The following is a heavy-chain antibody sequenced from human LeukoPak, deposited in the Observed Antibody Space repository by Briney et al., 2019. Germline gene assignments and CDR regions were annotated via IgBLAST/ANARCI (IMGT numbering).Heavy chain of an antibody. CDR1: GGSIRRYY. V-gene: IGHV4-4*07. CDR3: TSSSGWYGNPDY. J-gene: IGHJ4*02. D-gene: IGHD6-19*01. CDR2: IYTSGST. Sequence: PSETLYLTCTVSGGSIRRYYWSWIRQPAGKGLEWIGRIYTSGSTNYNPSLKSRVTMSVDTSKNQFSLKLSSVTAADTAVYYCTSSSGWYGNPDYWGQGTLVTVSS.